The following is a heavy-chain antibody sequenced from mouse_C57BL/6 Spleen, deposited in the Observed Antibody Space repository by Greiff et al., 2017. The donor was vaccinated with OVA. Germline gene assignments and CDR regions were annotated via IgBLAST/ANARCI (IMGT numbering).Heavy chain of an antibody. J-gene: IGHJ2*01. CDR2: ISYDGSN. V-gene: IGHV3-6*01. CDR3: AGGNYYGSSPDY. CDR1: GYSITSGYY. Sequence: EVKLMESGPGLVKPSQSLSLTCSVTGYSITSGYYWNWIRQFPGNKLEWMGYISYDGSNNYNPSLKNRISITRDTSKNQFFLKLNSVTTEDTATYYCAGGNYYGSSPDYWGQGTTLTVSS. D-gene: IGHD1-1*01.